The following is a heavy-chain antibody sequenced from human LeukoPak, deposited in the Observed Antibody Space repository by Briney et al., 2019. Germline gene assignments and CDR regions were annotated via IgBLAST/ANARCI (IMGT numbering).Heavy chain of an antibody. CDR2: IKHDGSDP. CDR3: ATSGNRGYGIDY. V-gene: IGHV3-7*03. D-gene: IGHD5-12*01. Sequence: PGGSLRLSCAVSGFTFSTYWMTWVRQAPGRGLEWVANIKHDGSDPYSVDSVKGRFTISRDNTKNSLYLEMNSLRVEDTAVYYCATSGNRGYGIDYWGQGTLVAVSS. CDR1: GFTFSTYW. J-gene: IGHJ4*02.